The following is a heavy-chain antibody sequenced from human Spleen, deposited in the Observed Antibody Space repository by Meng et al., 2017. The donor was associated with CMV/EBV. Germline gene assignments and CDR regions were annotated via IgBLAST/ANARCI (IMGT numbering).Heavy chain of an antibody. Sequence: GYTLNSYGISCVRQAPGQGLEWMGWISAYNGDTKYAQKFQGRVTMTTDMSTNTAYMELRSLRSDDTAVYYCARDLRGMVVAATPFDYWGQGTLVTVSS. D-gene: IGHD2-15*01. V-gene: IGHV1-18*01. CDR2: ISAYNGDT. CDR3: ARDLRGMVVAATPFDY. CDR1: GYTLNSYG. J-gene: IGHJ4*02.